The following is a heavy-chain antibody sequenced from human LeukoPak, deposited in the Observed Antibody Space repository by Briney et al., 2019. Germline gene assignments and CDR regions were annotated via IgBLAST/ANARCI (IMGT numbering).Heavy chain of an antibody. CDR1: GFTFSSYA. CDR3: AKDEWYCSSTSCSYFDY. Sequence: PGGSLRLSCAASGFTFSSYAVSWVRQAPGKGLEGVSAISGSGGSTYYADSVKGRFTISRDNSKNTLYLQMNSLRAEDTAVYYCAKDEWYCSSTSCSYFDYWGQGTLVTVSS. J-gene: IGHJ4*02. CDR2: ISGSGGST. V-gene: IGHV3-23*01. D-gene: IGHD2-2*01.